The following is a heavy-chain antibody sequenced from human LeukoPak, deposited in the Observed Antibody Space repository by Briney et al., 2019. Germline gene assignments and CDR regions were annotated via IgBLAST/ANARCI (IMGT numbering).Heavy chain of an antibody. CDR1: GFTFSSYG. D-gene: IGHD3-22*01. CDR2: TSYDGSNE. J-gene: IGHJ4*02. CDR3: AKDTFYHDTSGYYVFDY. V-gene: IGHV3-30*18. Sequence: GGSLRLSCAGSGFTFSSYGMHWVRQAPGKGLEWVAVTSYDGSNEHYADSVKGRFTISRDNSKNTVCLQMNSLRTEDTAVYYCAKDTFYHDTSGYYVFDYWGQGTLVIVSS.